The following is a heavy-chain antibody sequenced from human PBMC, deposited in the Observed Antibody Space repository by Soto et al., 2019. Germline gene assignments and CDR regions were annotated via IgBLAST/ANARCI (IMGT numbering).Heavy chain of an antibody. J-gene: IGHJ5*01. Sequence: TSEPLSLTCTVSGGSISSYYWSWIRQPAGKGLEWIGRISTTETTNYNPSLKSRVSMSLDTSKSQVSLKLSSVTAADTAVYFCAREPYDITGNRIDSWGQGIPVTVSS. CDR3: AREPYDITGNRIDS. CDR1: GGSISSYY. CDR2: ISTTETT. V-gene: IGHV4-4*07. D-gene: IGHD3-22*01.